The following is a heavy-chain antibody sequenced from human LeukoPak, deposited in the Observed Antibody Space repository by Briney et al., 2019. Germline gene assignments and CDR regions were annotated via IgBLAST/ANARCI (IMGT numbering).Heavy chain of an antibody. J-gene: IGHJ4*02. CDR1: GDSISSNY. Sequence: SETLSLTCTVSGDSISSNYWSWIRQPPGEGLEWIGYIYYSGSTIYNPSLKSRVTISVDTSKNQFSLKLSSVTAADTAVYYCARRAYSSGYYYFDYWGQGTLVTVSS. D-gene: IGHD3-22*01. V-gene: IGHV4-59*01. CDR2: IYYSGST. CDR3: ARRAYSSGYYYFDY.